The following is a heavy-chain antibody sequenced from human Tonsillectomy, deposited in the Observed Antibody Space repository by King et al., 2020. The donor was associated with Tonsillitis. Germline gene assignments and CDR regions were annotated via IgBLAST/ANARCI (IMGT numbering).Heavy chain of an antibody. CDR1: GFTFSSYA. CDR2: IYSGGSST. D-gene: IGHD4-17*01. J-gene: IGHJ4*02. CDR3: ASQGAHDCGDYPFDY. V-gene: IGHV3-23*03. Sequence: VQLVESGGGLVQPGGSLRLSCAASGFTFSSYAMSWVRQAPGKGLEWVSVIYSGGSSTYYADSVKGRFTISRDNSKNTLYLQMNSLRAEDTAVYYCASQGAHDCGDYPFDYWGQGTLVTISS.